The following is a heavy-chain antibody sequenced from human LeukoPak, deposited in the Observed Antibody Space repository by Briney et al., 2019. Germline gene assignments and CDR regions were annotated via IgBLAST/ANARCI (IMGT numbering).Heavy chain of an antibody. J-gene: IGHJ6*02. V-gene: IGHV1-46*01. CDR2: INPSGGST. CDR3: ARDGMATISGYYYGMDV. CDR1: GYTFTSYY. D-gene: IGHD5-24*01. Sequence: ASVKVSCKASGYTFTSYYMHWLRQAPGQGLEWMGIINPSGGSTSYAQKFQGRVTMTRDTSTSTVYMELSSLRSEDTAVYYCARDGMATISGYYYGMDVWGQGTTVTVSS.